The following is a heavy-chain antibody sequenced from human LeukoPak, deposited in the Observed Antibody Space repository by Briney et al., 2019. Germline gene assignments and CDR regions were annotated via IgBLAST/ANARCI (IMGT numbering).Heavy chain of an antibody. J-gene: IGHJ4*02. CDR1: GFTFSSYG. CDR2: ITDRGGNT. CDR3: AKGRGLVSPDDH. Sequence: GGSLRLSCAASGFTFSSYGMHWVRQAPGKGLEWVSAITDRGGNTYYADSVKGRFTISRDNSKNTLYLQMNSLKAEDTAVYYCAKGRGLVSPDDHWGQGTLVTVSS. V-gene: IGHV3-23*01. D-gene: IGHD3/OR15-3a*01.